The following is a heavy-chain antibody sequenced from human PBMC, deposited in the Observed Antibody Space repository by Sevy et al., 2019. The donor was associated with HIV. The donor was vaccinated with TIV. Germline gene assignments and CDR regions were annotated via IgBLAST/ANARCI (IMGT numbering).Heavy chain of an antibody. CDR1: GFIFSKFA. V-gene: IGHV3-23*01. D-gene: IGHD4-17*01. CDR2: VSGNDGST. J-gene: IGHJ4*02. CDR3: AKDFSYGGNSWNFDF. Sequence: GGSLRLSCAASGFIFSKFALSWVRQAPGRGLEWVSAVSGNDGSTCYAPSVKGRFTISRDISENMLYLQMNSLSAEDTAVYYCAKDFSYGGNSWNFDFWGQGTLVTVSS.